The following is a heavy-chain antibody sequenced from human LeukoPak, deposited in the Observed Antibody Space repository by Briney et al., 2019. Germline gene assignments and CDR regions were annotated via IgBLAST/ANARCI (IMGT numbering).Heavy chain of an antibody. Sequence: SSETLSLTCTVSGGSISSNSHYWGWIRQPPGKGLEWIGSIYSSGTTNYNPSFKSRITISVDTSRNQFSLQLSSVTAADTAVYYCARIHRYCSGGACYVLDNWGQGTLVAVSS. J-gene: IGHJ4*02. D-gene: IGHD2-15*01. V-gene: IGHV4-39*07. CDR2: IYSSGTT. CDR3: ARIHRYCSGGACYVLDN. CDR1: GGSISSNSHY.